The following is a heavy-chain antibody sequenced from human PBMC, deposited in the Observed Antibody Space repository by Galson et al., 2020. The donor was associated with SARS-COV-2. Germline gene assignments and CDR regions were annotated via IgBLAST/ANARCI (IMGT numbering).Heavy chain of an antibody. J-gene: IGHJ3*01. V-gene: IGHV3-21*01. D-gene: IGHD3-3*01. Sequence: GESLKISCAASGFTFSTYSMNWVRQAPGKGLEWVSFISSSSSYIYYADSVKGRFTISRDNAKNSLYLQMNSLRAEDTAVYYCARAQLRTIFGVVTEALDALDVWGQGTMVTVSS. CDR2: ISSSSSYI. CDR1: GFTFSTYS. CDR3: ARAQLRTIFGVVTEALDALDV.